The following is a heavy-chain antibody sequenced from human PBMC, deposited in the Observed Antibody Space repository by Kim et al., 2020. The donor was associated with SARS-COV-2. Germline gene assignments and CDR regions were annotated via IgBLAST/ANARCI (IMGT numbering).Heavy chain of an antibody. CDR2: IYYSGST. CDR3: ARLGGRSGYYYESYNWFDP. J-gene: IGHJ5*02. Sequence: SETLSLTCTVSGGSISSSSYYWGWIRQPPGKGLEWIGSIYYSGSTYYNPSLKSRVTISVDTSKNQFSLKLSSVTAADTAVYYCARLGGRSGYYYESYNWFDPWGQGTLVTVSS. CDR1: GGSISSSSYY. D-gene: IGHD3-3*01. V-gene: IGHV4-39*01.